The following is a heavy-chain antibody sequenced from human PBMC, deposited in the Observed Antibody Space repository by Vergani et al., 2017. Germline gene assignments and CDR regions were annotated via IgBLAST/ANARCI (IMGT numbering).Heavy chain of an antibody. J-gene: IGHJ6*02. CDR1: DSSIMTNPY. CDR2: IHHSGDT. Sequence: QVQLQESGPGLVKPSETLTLTCDVSDSSIMTNPYWGWFRQSPGKGLEWIGCIHHSGDTHYNSSLKSRVSISIVSSSKFSLSLNSVTAADTALYYCARHRGSGGFFPSSYFYGMDVCVHGTTVTVSS. D-gene: IGHD3-10*01. V-gene: IGHV4-38-2*01. CDR3: ARHRGSGGFFPSSYFYGMDV.